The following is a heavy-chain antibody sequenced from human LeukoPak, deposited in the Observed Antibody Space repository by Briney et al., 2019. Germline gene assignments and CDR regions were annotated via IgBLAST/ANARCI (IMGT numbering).Heavy chain of an antibody. D-gene: IGHD2-2*01. Sequence: SETLSLTCTVSGGSISSGDYYWSRIRQPPGKGLVWIGYIYYSGSTYYNPSLKSRVTISVDTSKNQFSLKLSSVTAADTAVYYCARVLVVVPRWFDPWGQGTLVTVSS. J-gene: IGHJ5*02. V-gene: IGHV4-30-4*01. CDR2: IYYSGST. CDR3: ARVLVVVPRWFDP. CDR1: GGSISSGDYY.